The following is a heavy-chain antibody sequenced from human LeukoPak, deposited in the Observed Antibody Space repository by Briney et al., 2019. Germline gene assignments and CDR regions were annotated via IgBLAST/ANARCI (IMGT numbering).Heavy chain of an antibody. CDR2: ISYDGNNK. Sequence: GGSLRLSCAASGFTFSHYAMHWVRQAPGKGLEWVAVISYDGNNKFYADSVKGRFTISRDNSNNTLYLQMNDLRAEDTAVYYGASGRHYYASGSPTDFDYWGQGTLVTVSS. CDR1: GFTFSHYA. CDR3: ASGRHYYASGSPTDFDY. J-gene: IGHJ4*02. V-gene: IGHV3-30-3*01. D-gene: IGHD3-10*01.